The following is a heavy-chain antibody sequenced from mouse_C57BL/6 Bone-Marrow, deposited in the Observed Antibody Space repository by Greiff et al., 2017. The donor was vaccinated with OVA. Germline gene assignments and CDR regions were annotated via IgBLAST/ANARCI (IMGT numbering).Heavy chain of an antibody. CDR2: IHPNSGST. CDR3: ARRVYGNYVLYWYFDG. V-gene: IGHV1-64*01. J-gene: IGHJ1*03. D-gene: IGHD2-1*01. CDR1: GYTFTSYW. Sequence: QVQLQQPGAELVKPGASEKLSCKASGYTFTSYWMHWVKQRPGQGLEWIGMIHPNSGSTNYNEKFKSKATLTVDKSSSTAYMQLSSLTAEDSAVYYCARRVYGNYVLYWYFDGWGTGTTVTVSS.